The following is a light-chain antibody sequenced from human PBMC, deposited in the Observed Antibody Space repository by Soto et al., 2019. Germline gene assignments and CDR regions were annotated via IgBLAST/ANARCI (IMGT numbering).Light chain of an antibody. CDR3: QQYKSYSPRT. CDR2: DAS. Sequence: DIQMTQSPSTLSASVGDRVTITCRASQTISNWLAWYQQRPGNAPQLLISDASRLESGVPSRFSGSGSGTEFTLTISSLQPDDSATYYCQQYKSYSPRTFGQGTKVDI. J-gene: IGKJ1*01. CDR1: QTISNW. V-gene: IGKV1-5*01.